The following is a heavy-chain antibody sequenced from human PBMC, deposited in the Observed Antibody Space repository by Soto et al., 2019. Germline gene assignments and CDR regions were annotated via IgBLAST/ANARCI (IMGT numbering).Heavy chain of an antibody. CDR3: TRGGDPYKTGH. J-gene: IGHJ4*02. V-gene: IGHV4-39*07. D-gene: IGHD2-21*01. Sequence: SETLSLTCTVSSAPVSSTTYTWGWIRQPPGKGLEWVASVYYGGRSYYNPSLNSRVTISVDTSKNQFSLKLTPVNTADTAICYCTRGGDPYKTGHWGQGTLVTVSS. CDR2: VYYGGRS. CDR1: SAPVSSTTYT.